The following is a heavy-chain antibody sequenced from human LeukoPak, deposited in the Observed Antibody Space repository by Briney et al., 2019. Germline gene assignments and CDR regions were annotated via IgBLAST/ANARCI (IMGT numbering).Heavy chain of an antibody. Sequence: PGGSLRLSCAASGFTFSSYSMNWVRQAPGKGLEWVSSISSSSSYIYYADSVKGRFTISRDNAKNSLYLQMNSLRAEDTAVYYCARSFLGRVSYCAYWGQGTLVTVSS. V-gene: IGHV3-21*01. J-gene: IGHJ4*02. CDR1: GFTFSSYS. CDR3: ARSFLGRVSYCAY. CDR2: ISSSSSYI. D-gene: IGHD2-21*01.